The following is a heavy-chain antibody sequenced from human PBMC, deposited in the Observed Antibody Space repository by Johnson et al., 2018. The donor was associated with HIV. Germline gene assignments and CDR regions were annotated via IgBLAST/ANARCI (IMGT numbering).Heavy chain of an antibody. Sequence: VQLVESGGGVVQPGKSLRLSCAASGFTFNSYWMNWVRQAPGKGLEWVANIKQDDSENYYVDSVKDRFTISRDNAKNSLYLQMNSLRAEDTAVYYCARGSEWELLPNDAFDIWGQGTMVTVSS. CDR1: GFTFNSYW. J-gene: IGHJ3*02. V-gene: IGHV3-7*01. D-gene: IGHD1-26*01. CDR2: IKQDDSEN. CDR3: ARGSEWELLPNDAFDI.